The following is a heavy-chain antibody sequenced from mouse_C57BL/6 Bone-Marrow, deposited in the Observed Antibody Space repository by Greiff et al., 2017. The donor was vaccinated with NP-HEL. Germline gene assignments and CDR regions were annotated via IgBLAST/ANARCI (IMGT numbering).Heavy chain of an antibody. Sequence: DVQLQESGGDLVKPGGSLKLSCAASGFTFSSYGMSWVRQTPDKRLEWVATISSGGSYTYYPDSVKGRFTISRDNAKNTLYLQMSSLKSEDTAMYYCASPYGIGWAMDYWGQGTSVTVSS. CDR2: ISSGGSYT. V-gene: IGHV5-6*01. CDR3: ASPYGIGWAMDY. D-gene: IGHD1-1*02. J-gene: IGHJ4*01. CDR1: GFTFSSYG.